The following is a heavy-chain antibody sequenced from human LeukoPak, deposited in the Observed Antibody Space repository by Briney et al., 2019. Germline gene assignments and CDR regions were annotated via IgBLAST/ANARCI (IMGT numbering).Heavy chain of an antibody. J-gene: IGHJ4*02. CDR2: IVVGSGNT. D-gene: IGHD2-21*01. CDR1: GFTFTSSA. V-gene: IGHV1-58*01. CDR3: AASCTSCGSYGDFDY. Sequence: GTSVKVSCKASGFTFTSSAVQWVRQARAQRLEWIGWIVVGSGNTNYAQKFQERVTITRDMSTSTAYMELSSLRSEDTAVYYCAASCTSCGSYGDFDYWGQGTLVTVSS.